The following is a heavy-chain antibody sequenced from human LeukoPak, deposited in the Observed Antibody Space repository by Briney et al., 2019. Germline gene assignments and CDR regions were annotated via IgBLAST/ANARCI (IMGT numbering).Heavy chain of an antibody. J-gene: IGHJ5*02. CDR2: ISGSGGST. Sequence: GGSLRLSCAASGFTFSSYDMSWVRQAPGKGLEWVSAISGSGGSTYYADSVKGRFTISRDNAKNSLYLQMNSLRAEDTAVYYCARATTFHRGFDPWGQGTLVTVSS. D-gene: IGHD3-3*01. CDR1: GFTFSSYD. V-gene: IGHV3-23*01. CDR3: ARATTFHRGFDP.